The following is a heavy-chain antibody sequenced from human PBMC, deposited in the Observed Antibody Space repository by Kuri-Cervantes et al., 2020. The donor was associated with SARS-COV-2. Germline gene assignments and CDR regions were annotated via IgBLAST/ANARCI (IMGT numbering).Heavy chain of an antibody. J-gene: IGHJ6*02. CDR3: ARDFQSKSGYYYYGMDV. D-gene: IGHD4-11*01. Sequence: SVKVSCKASGGTFSSYAITWVRQAPGQGLEWMGGIIPFFGTANYAQKFQGRVTMTRDTSISTAYVELSRLRSDDTAVYYCARDFQSKSGYYYYGMDVWGQGTTVTVSS. CDR2: IIPFFGTA. V-gene: IGHV1-69*05. CDR1: GGTFSSYA.